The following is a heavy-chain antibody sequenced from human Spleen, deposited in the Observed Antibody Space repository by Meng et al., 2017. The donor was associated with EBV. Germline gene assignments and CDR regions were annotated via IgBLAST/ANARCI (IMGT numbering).Heavy chain of an antibody. Sequence: QVQLQQWGAGLLKPSGTLSHTCAVYGGSFSGHYWTWIRQPPGKGLEWIGEINHSGSTNYNPSLKSRVTISVDTSKNQFSLKLSSVTAADTAVYYCARGYCSGGSCYSDYWGQGTLVTVSS. CDR1: GGSFSGHY. D-gene: IGHD2-15*01. CDR3: ARGYCSGGSCYSDY. V-gene: IGHV4-34*02. J-gene: IGHJ4*02. CDR2: INHSGST.